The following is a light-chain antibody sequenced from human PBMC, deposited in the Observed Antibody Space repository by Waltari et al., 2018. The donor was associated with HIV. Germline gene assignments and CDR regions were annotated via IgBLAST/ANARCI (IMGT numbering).Light chain of an antibody. V-gene: IGKV4-1*01. J-gene: IGKJ2*01. CDR2: WAS. CDR3: QQYFSTPRT. CDR1: QNILYSSKNKSY. Sequence: DIVMTQSPDSLSVSLGEWATISCKSSQNILYSSKNKSYLAWYQQKPGQSPKLLIYWASTRESGVPDRFSGSGSGTDFALTISSLQAEDVAVYYCQQYFSTPRTFGQGTKLEIK.